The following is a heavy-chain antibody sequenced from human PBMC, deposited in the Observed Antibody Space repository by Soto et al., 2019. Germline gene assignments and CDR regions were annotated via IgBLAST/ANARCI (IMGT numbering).Heavy chain of an antibody. CDR1: GFTFSSYA. D-gene: IGHD3-3*01. J-gene: IGHJ3*02. CDR2: ISGSGGST. Sequence: GGSLRLSCAASGFTFSSYAMSWVRQAPGKGLEWVSAISGSGGSTYYADSVKGRFTISRDNSKNTLYLQMNSLRAEDTAVYYCAKGIPRITIFGVASPDAFDIWGQVKMVTVSS. V-gene: IGHV3-23*01. CDR3: AKGIPRITIFGVASPDAFDI.